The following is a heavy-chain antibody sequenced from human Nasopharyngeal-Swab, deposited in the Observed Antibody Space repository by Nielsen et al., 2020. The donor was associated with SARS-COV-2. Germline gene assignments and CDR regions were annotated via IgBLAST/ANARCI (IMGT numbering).Heavy chain of an antibody. D-gene: IGHD4-17*01. V-gene: IGHV3-23*01. Sequence: GESLKISCAASGFTFRNYAMSWVRQAPGKGLEWISAISGLGGSTYYAESVKGRFTISRDNAKTTLYLQMNSIRAEDTAVYFCARTTVTTDPGDYWGQGTLVTVSS. CDR1: GFTFRNYA. CDR3: ARTTVTTDPGDY. CDR2: ISGLGGST. J-gene: IGHJ4*02.